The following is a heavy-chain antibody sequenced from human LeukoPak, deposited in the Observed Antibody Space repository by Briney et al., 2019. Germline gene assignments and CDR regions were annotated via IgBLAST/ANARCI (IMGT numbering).Heavy chain of an antibody. Sequence: GGSLRLSCVASGFTFSSYAMHWVRQAPGKGLEWVAFISNDGSNKYYADSVKGRFTISRDNFKYTLFLQMSSLRAEDTAVYYCAKGGGYEAQYYYYYLDVWGKGTTVTISS. CDR3: AKGGGYEAQYYYYYLDV. J-gene: IGHJ6*03. CDR1: GFTFSSYA. V-gene: IGHV3-30*02. CDR2: ISNDGSNK. D-gene: IGHD5-12*01.